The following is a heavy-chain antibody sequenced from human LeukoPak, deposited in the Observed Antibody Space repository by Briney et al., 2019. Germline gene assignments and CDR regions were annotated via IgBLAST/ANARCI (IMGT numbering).Heavy chain of an antibody. V-gene: IGHV3-21*01. J-gene: IGHJ6*02. Sequence: GGSLRLSCAASGFTFSSYSMNWVRQAPGKGLEWVSSISSSSSYIYYADSVKGRFTISRENAKNSLHLQMNSLRAEDTAVYYCAGEWVAGYRFYYYYYGMDVWGQGTTVTVSS. CDR1: GFTFSSYS. CDR3: AGEWVAGYRFYYYYYGMDV. CDR2: ISSSSSYI. D-gene: IGHD6-19*01.